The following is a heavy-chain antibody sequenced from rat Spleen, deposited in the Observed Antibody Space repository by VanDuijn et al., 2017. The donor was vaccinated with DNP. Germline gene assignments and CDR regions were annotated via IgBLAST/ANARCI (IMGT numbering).Heavy chain of an antibody. J-gene: IGHJ2*01. CDR1: KFTFTNYG. Sequence: EVQLVESGGDLVQPGRSLKLSCTTSKFTFTNYGMAWVRQAPTKGLVWVASISYDGSSSYYRDSVKGRFTISRDNAKSTLYLQMDSLRSEDTATYYCARLIGWDYFDYWGQGVMVTVSS. V-gene: IGHV5-29*01. CDR3: ARLIGWDYFDY. CDR2: ISYDGSSS.